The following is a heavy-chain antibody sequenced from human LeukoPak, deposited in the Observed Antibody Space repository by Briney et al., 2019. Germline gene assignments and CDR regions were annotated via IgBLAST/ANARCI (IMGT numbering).Heavy chain of an antibody. J-gene: IGHJ4*02. D-gene: IGHD6-13*01. Sequence: PSETLSLTCTVSGGSISSYYWSWIRQPPGKGLEWIGYIYYSGSTNYNPSLKSRVTISVDTSKNQFSLKLTSVTAADTAVYYCASSYSSSWFRFDYWGQGTLVTVSS. CDR3: ASSYSSSWFRFDY. CDR2: IYYSGST. V-gene: IGHV4-59*01. CDR1: GGSISSYY.